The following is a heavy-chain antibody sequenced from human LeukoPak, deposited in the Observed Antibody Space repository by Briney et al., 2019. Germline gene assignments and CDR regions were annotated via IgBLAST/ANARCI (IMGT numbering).Heavy chain of an antibody. D-gene: IGHD3-3*01. CDR1: GFTFSSYW. V-gene: IGHV3-74*01. Sequence: GGSLRLSCAASGFTFSSYWMHWVRQAPGKGLVWVSRINSDGSSTSYADSVKGRFTISRDNAKNTLYLQMNSLKTEDTAVYYCTTLLPYYDFWSGYYMFDYWGQGTLVTVSS. J-gene: IGHJ4*02. CDR3: TTLLPYYDFWSGYYMFDY. CDR2: INSDGSST.